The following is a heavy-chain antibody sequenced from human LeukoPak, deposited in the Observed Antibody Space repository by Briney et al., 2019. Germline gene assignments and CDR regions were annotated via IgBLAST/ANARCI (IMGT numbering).Heavy chain of an antibody. CDR1: GYTFSGYY. V-gene: IGHV1-2*02. CDR3: ARGQIWGDGDY. CDR2: INPNSGGT. Sequence: GASVKVSCKASGYTFSGYYMHWVRQAPGQGLEWVGWINPNSGGTNYAQKFQGRVTMTRDTSISTAYMELSRLLSGDTAVYYCARGQIWGDGDYWGQGTLVTVSS. D-gene: IGHD5-24*01. J-gene: IGHJ4*02.